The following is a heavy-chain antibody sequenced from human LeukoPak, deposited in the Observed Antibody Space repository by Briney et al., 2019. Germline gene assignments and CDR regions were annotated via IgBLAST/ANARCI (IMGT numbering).Heavy chain of an antibody. CDR1: GYTFTGYY. V-gene: IGHV1-2*02. J-gene: IGHJ4*02. D-gene: IGHD6-19*01. CDR2: INPNSGGT. CDR3: ARARIAVAGHFDY. Sequence: ASVKVSCKASGYTFTGYYMHWVRQDPGQGLGWMGWINPNSGGTNYAQKFQGRVTMTRDTSISTDYMELSRLRSDDTAVYYCARARIAVAGHFDYWGQGTLVTVSS.